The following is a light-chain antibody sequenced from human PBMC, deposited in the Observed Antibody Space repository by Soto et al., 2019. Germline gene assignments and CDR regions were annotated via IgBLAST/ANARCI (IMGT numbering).Light chain of an antibody. Sequence: EIVLTQSPGTLSLSPGERTTLSRRGSQRVSSHYLARYQPEPCQAPRLLLYGASSRATGIPDRFSGSGSGTDFTLTISRLEPEDFAVYYCQQYGSSPRLTFGGGTKVEIK. J-gene: IGKJ4*01. V-gene: IGKV3-20*01. CDR2: GAS. CDR3: QQYGSSPRLT. CDR1: QRVSSHY.